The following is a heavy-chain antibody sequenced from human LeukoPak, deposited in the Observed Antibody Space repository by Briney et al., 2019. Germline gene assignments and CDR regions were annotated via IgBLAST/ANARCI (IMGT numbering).Heavy chain of an antibody. V-gene: IGHV3-53*01. J-gene: IGHJ4*02. CDR3: ARDGQDRTGTIDY. Sequence: PGGSLRLSCAASGFSVSTNYMSWVRQAPGKGLEWVSVIYSGGTTYYADSVKGRFTISRDHSKNTLYLQMNSLRVEDTAVYYCARDGQDRTGTIDYWGQGTLVTVSS. D-gene: IGHD1-1*01. CDR1: GFSVSTNY. CDR2: IYSGGTT.